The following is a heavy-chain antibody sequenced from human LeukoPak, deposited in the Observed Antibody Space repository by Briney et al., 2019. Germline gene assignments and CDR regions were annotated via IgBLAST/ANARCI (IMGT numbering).Heavy chain of an antibody. CDR2: ISADGTI. J-gene: IGHJ4*02. Sequence: GGSLRLSCSASGFTFDDYAMHWVRQAPGKGLEWVSLISADGTIYYADSVRVRFTISRDNNKNSLYLQMNSLRTEDTALYYCAKDLGYSSSPDFWGQGTLVTVSS. V-gene: IGHV3-43*02. CDR1: GFTFDDYA. D-gene: IGHD6-13*01. CDR3: AKDLGYSSSPDF.